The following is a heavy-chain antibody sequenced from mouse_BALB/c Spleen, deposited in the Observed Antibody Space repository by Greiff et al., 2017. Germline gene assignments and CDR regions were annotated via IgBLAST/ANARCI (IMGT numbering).Heavy chain of an antibody. V-gene: IGHV1S81*02. CDR3: ARAPLYGNAMDY. Sequence: VKLQQSGAELVKPGASVKLSCKASGYTFTSYWMHWVKQRPGQGLEWIGEINPSNGRTNYNEKFKSKATLTVDKSSSTAYMQLSSLTSEDSAVYYCARAPLYGNAMDYWGQGTSVTVSS. D-gene: IGHD2-1*01. CDR2: INPSNGRT. CDR1: GYTFTSYW. J-gene: IGHJ4*01.